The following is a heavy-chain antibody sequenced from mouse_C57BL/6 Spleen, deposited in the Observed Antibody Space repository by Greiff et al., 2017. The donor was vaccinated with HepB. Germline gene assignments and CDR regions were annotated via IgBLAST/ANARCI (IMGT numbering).Heavy chain of an antibody. V-gene: IGHV1-18*01. CDR2: INPNNGGT. Sequence: EVQLQQSGPELVKPGASVKIPCKASGYTFTDYNMDWVKQSHGKSLEWIGDINPNNGGTIYNQKFKGKATLTVDKSSSTAYMELRSLTSEDTAVYYCARRTDRGYAMDYWGQGTSVTVSS. CDR1: GYTFTDYN. J-gene: IGHJ4*01. CDR3: ARRTDRGYAMDY.